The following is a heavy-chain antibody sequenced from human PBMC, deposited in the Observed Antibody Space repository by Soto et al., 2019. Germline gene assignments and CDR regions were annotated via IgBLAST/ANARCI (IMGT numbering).Heavy chain of an antibody. J-gene: IGHJ6*03. CDR2: MNPNSGNT. V-gene: IGHV1-8*01. CDR3: AAWGNWNYYYYMDA. Sequence: ASVKVSGKASGYTFTSHDIHWVRQATGQGLEWMGWMNPNSGNTGYAQKFQGRVTMTRNTSISTAYMELSSLRSEDTAVYYCAAWGNWNYYYYMDAWGKVTTVTVSS. CDR1: GYTFTSHD. D-gene: IGHD1-20*01.